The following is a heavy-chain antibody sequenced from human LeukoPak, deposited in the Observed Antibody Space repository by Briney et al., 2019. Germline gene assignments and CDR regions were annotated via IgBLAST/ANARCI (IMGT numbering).Heavy chain of an antibody. V-gene: IGHV4-30-2*01. CDR2: IYHSGST. CDR1: GGSISSGGYS. J-gene: IGHJ6*02. CDR3: ARGDSGYQLYGMDV. D-gene: IGHD5-12*01. Sequence: PSQTLSLTCAVSGGSISSGGYSWSWIRQPPGKGLEWIGYIYHSGSTYYNPSLKSRVTVSVDRSKNQFSLKLSSVTAADTAVYYCARGDSGYQLYGMDVWGQGTTVTVSS.